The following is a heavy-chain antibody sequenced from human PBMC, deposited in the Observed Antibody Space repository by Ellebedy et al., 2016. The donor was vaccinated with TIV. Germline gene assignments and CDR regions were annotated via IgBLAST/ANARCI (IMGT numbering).Heavy chain of an antibody. D-gene: IGHD5/OR15-5a*01. CDR2: ISGYNGDT. CDR3: TRGFYEKFDP. Sequence: ASVKVSCKASGYTFTKYGISWVRQAPGQGLEWMGWISGYNGDTNYAQKFQGRVTMNTDTSTSKVYIELRSLSFDDTAVYYCTRGFYEKFDPWGQGTLVTVS. CDR1: GYTFTKYG. J-gene: IGHJ5*02. V-gene: IGHV1-18*04.